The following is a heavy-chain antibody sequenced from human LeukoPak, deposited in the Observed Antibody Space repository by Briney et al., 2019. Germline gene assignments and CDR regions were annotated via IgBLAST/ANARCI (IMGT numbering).Heavy chain of an antibody. V-gene: IGHV4-34*01. CDR2: INHSGST. Sequence: SETLSLTCAVYGGSFSGYYWSWIRQPPGKGLEWIGEINHSGSTNYNPSLKSRVTISVDTSKNQFSLKLSSVTAADTAVYYCARAVFPHAFDSCGQATMVTVSS. CDR3: ARAVFPHAFDS. J-gene: IGHJ3*02. D-gene: IGHD2-21*01. CDR1: GGSFSGYY.